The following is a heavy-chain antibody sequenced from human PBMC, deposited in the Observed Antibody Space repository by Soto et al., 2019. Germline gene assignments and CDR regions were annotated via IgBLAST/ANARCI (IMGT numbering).Heavy chain of an antibody. V-gene: IGHV3-66*01. D-gene: IGHD2-15*01. CDR1: GFSVYISL. CDR3: AREPRYCRGGSCSITGDAYDI. CDR2: ISNRGDT. J-gene: IGHJ3*02. Sequence: GGSMKLACTASGFSVYISLVNWVRQATGKGLEWVSVISNRGDTHYADSVRGRFSLSRDISDNTLHLQMNNLRVEDTAVYYCAREPRYCRGGSCSITGDAYDIWGQGTMVTVSS.